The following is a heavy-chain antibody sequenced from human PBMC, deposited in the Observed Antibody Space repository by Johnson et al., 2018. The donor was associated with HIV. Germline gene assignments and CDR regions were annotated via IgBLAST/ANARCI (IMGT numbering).Heavy chain of an antibody. CDR3: ARPIVRGAADI. CDR2: IKGDGSEK. V-gene: IGHV3-7*05. CDR1: GFNFSSNW. D-gene: IGHD3-10*01. J-gene: IGHJ3*02. Sequence: MLLVESGGGLVQPGGSLRLSCTATGFNFSSNWMNWVRQAPGKGLEWVANIKGDGSEKYYVDSVRGRFTISRDNAKNSLYLQMNSLRADDTAVYYCARPIVRGAADIWGQGTMVIVSS.